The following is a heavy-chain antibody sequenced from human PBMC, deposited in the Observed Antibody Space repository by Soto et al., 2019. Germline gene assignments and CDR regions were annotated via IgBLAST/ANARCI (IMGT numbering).Heavy chain of an antibody. D-gene: IGHD1-1*01. J-gene: IGHJ3*02. CDR3: AKGAAEYNGAFDI. CDR2: ISYDGSNK. V-gene: IGHV3-30*18. Sequence: PGGSLRLSCAASGFTFSSYGMHWVRQAPGKGLEWVAVISYDGSNKYYADSVKGRFTISRDNSKNTLYLQMNSLRAEDTAVYYCAKGAAEYNGAFDIWGQGTMVTVSS. CDR1: GFTFSSYG.